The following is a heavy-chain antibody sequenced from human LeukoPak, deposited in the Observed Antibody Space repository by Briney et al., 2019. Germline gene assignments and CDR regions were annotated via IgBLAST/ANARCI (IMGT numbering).Heavy chain of an antibody. CDR3: ARDLPLYSSRFDY. D-gene: IGHD6-13*01. Sequence: GGSLRLSCAASGFTFSSYWMSWVRQAPGKALEWVANIKQDGSEKYYVDSVKGRFTISRDNAKNSLYLQMNSLRAEDTAVYYCARDLPLYSSRFDYWGQGTLVTVSS. CDR2: IKQDGSEK. V-gene: IGHV3-7*01. CDR1: GFTFSSYW. J-gene: IGHJ4*02.